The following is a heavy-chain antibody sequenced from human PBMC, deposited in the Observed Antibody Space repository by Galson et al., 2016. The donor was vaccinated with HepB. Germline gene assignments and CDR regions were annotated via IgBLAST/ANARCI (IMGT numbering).Heavy chain of an antibody. J-gene: IGHJ2*01. CDR2: INQDGSEK. Sequence: SLRLSCAASGFTFSNYWMSWVRQAPGKGLEWVANINQDGSEKNYVGSVEGRFTISRDNAKNSLSLQMNSLRAEDTAVYYCVRDRYDSGSFDYWGRGTLVTVSS. D-gene: IGHD6-19*01. CDR3: VRDRYDSGSFDY. CDR1: GFTFSNYW. V-gene: IGHV3-7*03.